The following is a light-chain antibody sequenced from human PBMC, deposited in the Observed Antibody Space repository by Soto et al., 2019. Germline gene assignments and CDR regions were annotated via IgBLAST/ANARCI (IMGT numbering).Light chain of an antibody. J-gene: IGKJ2*01. CDR3: LQDYNLPYT. V-gene: IGKV1-6*01. CDR1: LANRHD. Sequence: AIQRTQSPSSLSASVGDRVTITCRACLANRHDLGWYQKKPWKAPKLLMSAASTLQSAVPSRFSGSGSGTDFTLTISSLQPEDSATYYCLQDYNLPYTFGQGTKLEI. CDR2: AAS.